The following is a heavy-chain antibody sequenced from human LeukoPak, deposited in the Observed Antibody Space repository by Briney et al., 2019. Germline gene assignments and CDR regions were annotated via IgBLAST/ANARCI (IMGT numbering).Heavy chain of an antibody. Sequence: PERSLRLSCAAYGFTFSSYAMRWVRQAPGKGLEWVAVISYDGSNKYYADSVKGRFTISRDNSKNTLYLQMNSLRAEDTAVYYCAIDRGGTWDAFDIWGQGTMVTVSS. CDR3: AIDRGGTWDAFDI. J-gene: IGHJ3*02. V-gene: IGHV3-30*04. CDR1: GFTFSSYA. D-gene: IGHD2-15*01. CDR2: ISYDGSNK.